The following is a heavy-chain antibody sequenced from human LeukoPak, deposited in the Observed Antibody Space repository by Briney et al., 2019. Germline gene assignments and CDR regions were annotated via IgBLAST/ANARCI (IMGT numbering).Heavy chain of an antibody. Sequence: ASVKVSCKASGYTFTSYGISWVRQAPGQGLVWMGWISAYNGNTNYAQKLQGRVTMTTDTSTSTAYMELRSLRSDDTAVYYCARLGRGYYYDYYGMDVWGQGTTVTVSS. CDR3: ARLGRGYYYDYYGMDV. CDR1: GYTFTSYG. V-gene: IGHV1-18*01. J-gene: IGHJ6*02. CDR2: ISAYNGNT.